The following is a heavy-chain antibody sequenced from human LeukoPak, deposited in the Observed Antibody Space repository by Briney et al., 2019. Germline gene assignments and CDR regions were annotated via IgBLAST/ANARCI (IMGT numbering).Heavy chain of an antibody. CDR3: AGTNSSSFYFDY. J-gene: IGHJ4*02. D-gene: IGHD6-13*01. V-gene: IGHV4-34*01. Sequence: SETLSLTCAVYGGSFSGYYWSWIRQPPGKGLEWIGEINHSGSTNYNPSLKSRVTISVDKSKNQFSLKLSSVTAADTAVYYCAGTNSSSFYFDYWGQGTLVTVSS. CDR2: INHSGST. CDR1: GGSFSGYY.